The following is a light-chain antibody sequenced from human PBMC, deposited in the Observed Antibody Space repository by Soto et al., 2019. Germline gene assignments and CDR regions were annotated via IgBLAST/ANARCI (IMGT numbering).Light chain of an antibody. J-gene: IGLJ2*01. CDR1: SGHSSFA. V-gene: IGLV4-69*01. CDR3: QTWGTGIRV. Sequence: QLVLTQSPSASASLGASVKLTCTLSSGHSSFAIAWHQQQPQKGPRYLMNLNSDGSHTKGDGIPDRFTGSSFGAERYLTISSLQSEDEADYYCQTWGTGIRVFGGGTKLTVL. CDR2: LNSDGSH.